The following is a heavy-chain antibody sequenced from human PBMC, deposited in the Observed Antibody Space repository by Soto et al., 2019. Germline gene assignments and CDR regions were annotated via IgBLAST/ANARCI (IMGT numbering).Heavy chain of an antibody. CDR1: GYTFSSYG. D-gene: IGHD3-10*01. CDR2: ISDYNGNT. J-gene: IGHJ6*02. Sequence: QVQLVQSGADVKRAGASVKVSCKASGYTFSSYGLSWVRQAPGQGLEWMGWISDYNGNTHYAQKFQGRVIMTTDTSTRTAYMELRSLRSDDTAVYFCAREGYYSGSGTYSPPRYYGMDVWGQGTTVTVSS. V-gene: IGHV1-18*01. CDR3: AREGYYSGSGTYSPPRYYGMDV.